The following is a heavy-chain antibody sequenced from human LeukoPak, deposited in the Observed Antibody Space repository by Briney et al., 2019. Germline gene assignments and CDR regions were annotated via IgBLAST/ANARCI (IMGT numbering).Heavy chain of an antibody. D-gene: IGHD1-14*01. J-gene: IGHJ2*01. CDR1: GGSISHYY. Sequence: PSETLSLTCTVSGGSISHYYWSWIRQPPGKGLEWIGYIYYSGSTNYNPSLKSRVTISVDTSKNQFSLKLSSVTAADTAVYYCARRGNWYFDLWGRGTLVTVSS. CDR2: IYYSGST. V-gene: IGHV4-59*08. CDR3: ARRGNWYFDL.